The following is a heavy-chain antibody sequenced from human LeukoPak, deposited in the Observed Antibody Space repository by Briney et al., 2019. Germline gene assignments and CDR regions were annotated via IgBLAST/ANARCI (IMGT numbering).Heavy chain of an antibody. Sequence: ASVKVSCKVSGYTLTELSMHWVRQAPGKGLEWMGGFDPEDGETIYAQKFQGRVTMTEDTSTDTAYMELSSLRSEDTAVYYCATASSSWYLAYFDYWGQGTLVTASS. D-gene: IGHD6-13*01. CDR1: GYTLTELS. CDR3: ATASSSWYLAYFDY. V-gene: IGHV1-24*01. CDR2: FDPEDGET. J-gene: IGHJ4*02.